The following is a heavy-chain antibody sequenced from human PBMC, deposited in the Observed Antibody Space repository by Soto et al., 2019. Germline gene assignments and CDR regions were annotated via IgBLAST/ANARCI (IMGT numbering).Heavy chain of an antibody. Sequence: ASVKVSCKVSGYSLTELSMHWVRQAPGKGLEWMGGFDPAKGETLYAQKFQGRVTMTRDTSTGTVYMELSSLRSEDTAVYYCAREYYYGSGPWYWGQGTLVTVSS. J-gene: IGHJ4*02. V-gene: IGHV1-24*01. CDR1: GYSLTELS. D-gene: IGHD3-10*01. CDR2: FDPAKGET. CDR3: AREYYYGSGPWY.